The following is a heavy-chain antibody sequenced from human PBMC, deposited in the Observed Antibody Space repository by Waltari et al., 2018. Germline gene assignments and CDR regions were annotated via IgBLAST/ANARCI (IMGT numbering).Heavy chain of an antibody. V-gene: IGHV4-34*01. J-gene: IGHJ4*02. D-gene: IGHD4-4*01. CDR1: GGSFSGYY. Sequence: QVQLQQWGAGLLKPSETLSLTCAVYGGSFSGYYWSWIRQPPGKGLEWIGEINHSGSTNYNPSLKSRVTISVDTSKNQFSLKLSSVTAADTAVYYCARDPSEGVQVTDYWGQGTLVIVSS. CDR3: ARDPSEGVQVTDY. CDR2: INHSGST.